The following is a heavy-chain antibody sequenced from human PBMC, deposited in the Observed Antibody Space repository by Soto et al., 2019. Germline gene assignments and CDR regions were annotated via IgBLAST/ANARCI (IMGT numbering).Heavy chain of an antibody. CDR1: GFTLSDHY. V-gene: IGHV3-11*01. CDR2: ISASSTTI. J-gene: IGHJ4*02. Sequence: QVQLVESGGGLVKIGGSLRLSCAASGFTLSDHYMTWVRQVPGKGLEWVSYISASSTTIYYAGSVKGRFTISRDNAKNSLFLQMNSLRAEDTAVYYCARDSRGANWGQGTLVTVSS. CDR3: ARDSRGAN.